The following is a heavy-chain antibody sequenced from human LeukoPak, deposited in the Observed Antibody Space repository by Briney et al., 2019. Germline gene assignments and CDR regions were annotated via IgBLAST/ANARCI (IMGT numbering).Heavy chain of an antibody. D-gene: IGHD3-9*01. CDR3: TRPPDILTGKNWFDP. J-gene: IGHJ5*02. Sequence: GGSLRLSCAASGFTFSTYGMQWVRQAPGKGLVWVSRINSDGSSTDYADSVKGRFTISRDNAKNTLYLQMNSLRAEDTAVYYCTRPPDILTGKNWFDPWGQGTLVTVSS. V-gene: IGHV3-74*01. CDR2: INSDGSST. CDR1: GFTFSTYG.